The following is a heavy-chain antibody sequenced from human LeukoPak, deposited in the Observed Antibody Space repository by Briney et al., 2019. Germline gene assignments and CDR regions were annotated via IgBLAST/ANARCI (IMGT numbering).Heavy chain of an antibody. CDR1: GGSFSVYY. CDR2: INHSGST. Sequence: SGTLSLTCAVYGGSFSVYYWSWIRQPPGKGLEWIGEINHSGSTNYNPSLKSRVTISVDTSKNQFSLKLSSVTAADTAVYYCASGSSSWYRNHDYWGQGTLVTVSS. V-gene: IGHV4-34*01. J-gene: IGHJ4*02. D-gene: IGHD6-13*01. CDR3: ASGSSSWYRNHDY.